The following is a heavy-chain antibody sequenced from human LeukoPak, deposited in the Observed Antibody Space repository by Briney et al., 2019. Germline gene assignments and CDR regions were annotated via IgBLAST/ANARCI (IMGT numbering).Heavy chain of an antibody. D-gene: IGHD1-26*01. Sequence: GESLKISCKDSGYSFTNYWIGWVRQMPGKGLEWMGIIFPGDSDARYSPSFQGQVTISADKSINTAYLQWSSLKASDTAMYYCAKGSGSYYLTPFDYWGQGTLVTVSS. CDR2: IFPGDSDA. CDR3: AKGSGSYYLTPFDY. V-gene: IGHV5-51*01. CDR1: GYSFTNYW. J-gene: IGHJ4*02.